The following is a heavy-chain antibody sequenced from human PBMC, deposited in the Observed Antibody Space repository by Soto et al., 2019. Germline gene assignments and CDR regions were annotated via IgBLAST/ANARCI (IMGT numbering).Heavy chain of an antibody. CDR3: ARDRSGGHWYLDL. D-gene: IGHD3-16*01. Sequence: GGSLRLSCAGSGFTFSGYSMHWVRQAPGKGLEWVSYISSWTNTIYYADSVKGRFTISRDNAKNSLYLQMNSLRAEDTAVYYCARDRSGGHWYLDLWGRGTLVTVSS. CDR2: ISSWTNTI. J-gene: IGHJ2*01. CDR1: GFTFSGYS. V-gene: IGHV3-48*01.